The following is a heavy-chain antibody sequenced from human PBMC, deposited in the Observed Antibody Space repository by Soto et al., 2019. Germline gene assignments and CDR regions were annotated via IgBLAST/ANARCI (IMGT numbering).Heavy chain of an antibody. J-gene: IGHJ4*02. D-gene: IGHD5-12*01. CDR1: GYTFTDYY. CDR3: ARAAPLRYSGYALDH. CDR2: INPNSGAT. Sequence: QVQLVSSGAEVKKPGASVKVSCRASGYTFTDYYIHWVRQAPGQGLQWVGWINPNSGATEYAQKFQGGVTMTRVPSISTVYMEVTRLRSDDTALYFCARAAPLRYSGYALDHWGQGTRVTVST. V-gene: IGHV1-2*02.